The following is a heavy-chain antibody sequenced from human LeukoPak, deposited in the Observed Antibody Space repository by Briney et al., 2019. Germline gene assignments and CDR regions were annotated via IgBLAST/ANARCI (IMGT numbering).Heavy chain of an antibody. CDR1: GFTFSGSA. CDR3: TRRHGSGSPDY. D-gene: IGHD3-10*01. CDR2: IRSKANSYAT. Sequence: GGSLRLSCAASGFTFSGSAMHGVRQASGKGLEWVGRIRSKANSYATAYAASVKGRFTISRDDSKNTAYLQMNSLKTEDTAVYYCTRRHGSGSPDYWGQGTLVTVSS. J-gene: IGHJ4*02. V-gene: IGHV3-73*01.